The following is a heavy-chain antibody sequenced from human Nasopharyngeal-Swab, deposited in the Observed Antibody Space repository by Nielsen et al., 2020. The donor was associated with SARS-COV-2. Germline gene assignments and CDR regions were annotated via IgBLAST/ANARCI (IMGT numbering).Heavy chain of an antibody. CDR3: ATDRMSLGAILSCAFDI. CDR1: GYTLTELS. J-gene: IGHJ3*02. Sequence: ASVKVSCQVSGYTLTELSMHWVRQAPGKGLAWMGGFDPEDGETIYAQKFQGRVTMTEDTSTDTAYMELSSLRSEDTAVYYCATDRMSLGAILSCAFDIWGQGTMVTVSS. V-gene: IGHV1-24*01. D-gene: IGHD1-26*01. CDR2: FDPEDGET.